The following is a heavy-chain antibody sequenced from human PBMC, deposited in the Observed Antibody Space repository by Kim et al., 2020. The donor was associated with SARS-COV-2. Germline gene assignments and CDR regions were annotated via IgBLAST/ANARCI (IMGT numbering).Heavy chain of an antibody. V-gene: IGHV3-7*05. CDR3: ARIRAAAGFDY. CDR1: GFTFSNYW. Sequence: GGSLRLSCADSGFTFSNYWMSWVRQAPGKGLEWVADIKQDGSEKYYVDSVKGRFTISRDNAKNSLYLQMNSLRAEDTAVYYCARIRAAAGFDYWGQGTLVTVSS. D-gene: IGHD6-13*01. CDR2: IKQDGSEK. J-gene: IGHJ4*02.